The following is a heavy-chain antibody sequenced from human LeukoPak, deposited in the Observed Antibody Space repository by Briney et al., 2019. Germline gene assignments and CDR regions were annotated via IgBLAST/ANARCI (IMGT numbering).Heavy chain of an antibody. J-gene: IGHJ4*02. CDR2: IRYGGSNK. Sequence: PGGSLRLSCAASGFTFSSYGMHWVRQAPGKGLEWVAFIRYGGSNKYYADSVKGRFTISRDNSKNTLYLQMNSLRAEDTAVYYCAKPPRSKYYYEETDIFDYWGQGTLVTVSS. CDR1: GFTFSSYG. D-gene: IGHD3-22*01. V-gene: IGHV3-30*02. CDR3: AKPPRSKYYYEETDIFDY.